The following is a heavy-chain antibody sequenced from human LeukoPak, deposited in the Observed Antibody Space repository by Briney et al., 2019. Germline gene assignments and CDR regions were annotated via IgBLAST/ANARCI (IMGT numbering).Heavy chain of an antibody. CDR3: ARALGGYDDY. D-gene: IGHD5-12*01. Sequence: GGSLRLSCAASGFTFSNYWMHWVRQDPGKGLMWVSRIDSDGCSTNYADSVKGRFTIFRDNAKNTLYLQMNSLRAEDTAVYYCARALGGYDDYWGQGTLFTVSS. J-gene: IGHJ4*02. CDR2: IDSDGCST. CDR1: GFTFSNYW. V-gene: IGHV3-74*01.